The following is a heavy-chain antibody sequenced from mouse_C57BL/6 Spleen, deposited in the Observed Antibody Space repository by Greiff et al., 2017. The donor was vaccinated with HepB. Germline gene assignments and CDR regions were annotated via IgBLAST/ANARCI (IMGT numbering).Heavy chain of an antibody. CDR2: IWSAGST. J-gene: IGHJ1*03. V-gene: IGHV2-2*01. Sequence: VQLQESGPGLVQPSQSLSITCTVSGFSLTSYGVHWVRQSPGKGLEWLGVIWSAGSTDYNAAFISRLSISKDNSKSQVFFKMNSLQADDTAIYYCAREDDGYYDWYFDVWGTGTTVTVSS. CDR1: GFSLTSYG. CDR3: AREDDGYYDWYFDV. D-gene: IGHD2-3*01.